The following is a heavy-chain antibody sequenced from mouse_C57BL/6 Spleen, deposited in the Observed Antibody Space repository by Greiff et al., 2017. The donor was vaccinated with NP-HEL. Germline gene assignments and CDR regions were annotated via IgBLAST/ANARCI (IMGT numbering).Heavy chain of an antibody. CDR2: IYPRSGNT. CDR1: GYTFTSYG. CDR3: ARGGVVAKSYAMDY. Sequence: QVQLKQSGAELARPGASVKLSCKASGYTFTSYGISWVKQRTGQGLEWIGEIYPRSGNTYYNEKFKGKATLTADKSSSTAYMELRSLTSEDSAVYFCARGGVVAKSYAMDYWGQGTSVTVSS. J-gene: IGHJ4*01. V-gene: IGHV1-81*01. D-gene: IGHD1-1*01.